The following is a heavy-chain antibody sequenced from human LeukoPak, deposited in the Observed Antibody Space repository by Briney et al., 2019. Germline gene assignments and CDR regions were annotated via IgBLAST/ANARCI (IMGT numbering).Heavy chain of an antibody. CDR3: ARDCSSTSCYNFGAFDI. CDR2: IYYSGST. D-gene: IGHD2-2*02. CDR1: GGSISSSSYY. Sequence: SETLSLTCTVSGGSISSSSYYWGWIRQPPGKGLEWIGSIYYSGSTYYNPSLKSRVTISVDTSKNQFSLKLSSVTAADTAVYYCARDCSSTSCYNFGAFDIWGQGTMVTVSS. J-gene: IGHJ3*02. V-gene: IGHV4-39*07.